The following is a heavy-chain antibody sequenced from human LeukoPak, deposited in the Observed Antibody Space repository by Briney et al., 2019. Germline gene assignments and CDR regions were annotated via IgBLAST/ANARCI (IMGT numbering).Heavy chain of an antibody. V-gene: IGHV3-15*01. Sequence: PGGSLRLASAASAPTASNAWTSCVRPAPGKGREWVGRIKTKTEGGTTDYAAPVKGRFTISRDDSENTLYLQVNSLKTEDTAMYYCTTGYCSSTSCYGGNYWGRGTLVTVSS. CDR2: IKTKTEGGTT. J-gene: IGHJ4*02. CDR1: APTASNAW. D-gene: IGHD2-2*01. CDR3: TTGYCSSTSCYGGNY.